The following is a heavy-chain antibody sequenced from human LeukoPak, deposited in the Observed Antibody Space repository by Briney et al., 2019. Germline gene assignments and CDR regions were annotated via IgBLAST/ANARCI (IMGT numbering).Heavy chain of an antibody. V-gene: IGHV3-30*18. J-gene: IGHJ4*02. CDR2: TSYDGSNK. CDR1: GFTFSSYG. Sequence: PGGSLRLSCAASGFTFSSYGMHWVRQAPGKGLEWVAVTSYDGSNKYYADSVKGRFTISRDNSKNTLYLQMNSLRDEDTAVYYCAKHHCSSISCHGRSSGDFDYWGQGTLVTVSS. D-gene: IGHD2-2*01. CDR3: AKHHCSSISCHGRSSGDFDY.